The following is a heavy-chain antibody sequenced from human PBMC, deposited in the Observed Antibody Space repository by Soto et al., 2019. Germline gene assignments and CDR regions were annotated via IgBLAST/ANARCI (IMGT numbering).Heavy chain of an antibody. CDR2: IYHSGST. Sequence: AVWGGNSRNSDWRRRVRQPPGKGLEWIGEIYHSGSTNYNPSLKSRVTISVDKSKNQFSLKLSSVTAADTAVYFCPRDTGYSSSSAWFDPWGQGTLVTVSP. CDR1: GGNSRNSDW. J-gene: IGHJ5*02. V-gene: IGHV4-4*01. D-gene: IGHD6-13*01. CDR3: PRDTGYSSSSAWFDP.